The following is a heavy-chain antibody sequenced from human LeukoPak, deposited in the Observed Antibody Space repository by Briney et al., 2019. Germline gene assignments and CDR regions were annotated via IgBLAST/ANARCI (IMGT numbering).Heavy chain of an antibody. V-gene: IGHV3-23*01. Sequence: GGSLRLSCAASGFSFSTYAMSWVRQAPGKGLEWISGISSSSVDTHCAESVKGRFRVSRDNSKTTLYLQLNSLRAEDTAVYYCASGTYRLGDYWGQGVLVAVSS. CDR3: ASGTYRLGDY. CDR2: ISSSSVDT. J-gene: IGHJ4*02. CDR1: GFSFSTYA. D-gene: IGHD3-10*01.